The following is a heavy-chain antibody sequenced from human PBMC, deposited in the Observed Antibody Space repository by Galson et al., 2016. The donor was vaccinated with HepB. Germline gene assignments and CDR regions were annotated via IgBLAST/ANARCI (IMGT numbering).Heavy chain of an antibody. D-gene: IGHD2-15*01. CDR1: GASVTTVSYH. J-gene: IGHJ6*02. Sequence: LSLTCTVSGASVTTVSYHWTWIRQPPGKGLEWIGSIQNSGRANYNPSLKSRLTISVDTSKNQFSLKLSSVTAADTAVYYCARDYRIYYYGMDVWGQGSTVTVSS. CDR3: ARDYRIYYYGMDV. V-gene: IGHV4-61*01. CDR2: IQNSGRA.